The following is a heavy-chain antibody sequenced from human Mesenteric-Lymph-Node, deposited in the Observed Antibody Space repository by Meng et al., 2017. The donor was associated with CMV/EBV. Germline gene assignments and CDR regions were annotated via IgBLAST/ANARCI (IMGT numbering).Heavy chain of an antibody. Sequence: GESLKISCTASGFTFGDYAMSWVRQAPGKGLEWVGFIRSKAYGGTTEYAASVKGRFTISRDDSKSIAYLQMNSLKTEDTAVYYCTRDESRRYSSSWYYYYYYGMDVWGQGTTVTVSS. CDR3: TRDESRRYSSSWYYYYYYGMDV. D-gene: IGHD6-13*01. J-gene: IGHJ6*02. CDR2: IRSKAYGGTT. CDR1: GFTFGDYA. V-gene: IGHV3-49*04.